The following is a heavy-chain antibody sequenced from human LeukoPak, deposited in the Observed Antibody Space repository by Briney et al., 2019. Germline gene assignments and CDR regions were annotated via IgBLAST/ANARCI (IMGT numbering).Heavy chain of an antibody. CDR2: IYSGGST. CDR3: ARGVYYYYYYMDV. J-gene: IGHJ6*03. V-gene: IGHV3-66*01. CDR1: GFSFTTYW. Sequence: PGESLRLSCAASGFSFTTYWMSWVRQAPGKGLEWVSVIYSGGSTYYADSVKGRFTISRDNSKNTLYLQMNSLRAEDTAVYYCARGVYYYYYYMDVWGKGTTVTISS.